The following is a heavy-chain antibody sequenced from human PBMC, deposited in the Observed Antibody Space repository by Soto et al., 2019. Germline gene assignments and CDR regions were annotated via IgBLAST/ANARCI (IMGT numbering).Heavy chain of an antibody. D-gene: IGHD2-2*01. CDR1: GFTFSGYW. CDR2: IKQDESEK. Sequence: LRLSCAASGFTFSGYWMAWVRQAPGQGLEWVASIKQDESEKFYVDSVKGRFTISRDNAKKTVYLQMNGLRAEDTGVYYCARDPGPRAAAIRGLGWFDPWGQGTLVTVSS. J-gene: IGHJ5*02. V-gene: IGHV3-7*03. CDR3: ARDPGPRAAAIRGLGWFDP.